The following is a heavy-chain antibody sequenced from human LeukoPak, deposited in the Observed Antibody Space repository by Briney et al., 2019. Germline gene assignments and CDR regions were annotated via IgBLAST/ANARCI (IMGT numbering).Heavy chain of an antibody. D-gene: IGHD5-12*01. CDR2: ISSSSSTI. CDR1: GFTFSSYS. Sequence: GGSLRLSCAASGFTFSSYSMNWVRQAPGKGLEWVSYISSSSSTIYYADSVKGRFTISRDNAKNSLYLQINSLRAEDTAVYYCARDRSGYDWDYYYMDVWGKGTTVTVSS. J-gene: IGHJ6*03. V-gene: IGHV3-48*01. CDR3: ARDRSGYDWDYYYMDV.